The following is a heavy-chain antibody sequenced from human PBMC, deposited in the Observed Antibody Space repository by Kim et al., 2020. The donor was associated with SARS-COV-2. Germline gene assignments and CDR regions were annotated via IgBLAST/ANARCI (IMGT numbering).Heavy chain of an antibody. D-gene: IGHD5-18*01. CDR2: INIDATST. CDR3: VRAIVDTNWYFDL. J-gene: IGHJ2*01. CDR1: GFTFRTYW. V-gene: IGHV3-74*01. Sequence: GGSLRLSCAASGFTFRTYWMHWVRQAPGKGLEWVSRINIDATSTSHADSVKGRFTISRDNAKNTLSLQMNSLRAEDTAVYFCVRAIVDTNWYFDLWGRGSLVTVSS.